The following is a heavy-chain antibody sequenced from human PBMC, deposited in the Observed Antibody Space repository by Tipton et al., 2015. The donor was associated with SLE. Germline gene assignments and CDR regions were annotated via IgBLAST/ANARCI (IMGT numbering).Heavy chain of an antibody. D-gene: IGHD6-13*01. V-gene: IGHV4-34*01. CDR2: INHSGST. CDR1: GGSFSGYY. Sequence: TLSLTCAVYGGSFSGYYWSWIRQPPGKGLEWIGEINHSGSTNYNPSLKSRVTISVDTSKNQFSLKLSSVTAADTAVYYCAREGEGSSWYGGGFDYWGQGTLVTVSS. J-gene: IGHJ4*02. CDR3: AREGEGSSWYGGGFDY.